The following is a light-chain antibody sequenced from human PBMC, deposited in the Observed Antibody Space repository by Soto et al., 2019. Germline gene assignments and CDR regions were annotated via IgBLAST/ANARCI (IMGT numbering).Light chain of an antibody. V-gene: IGKV1-39*01. CDR3: QQTYNTPTT. J-gene: IGKJ2*01. CDR2: AAS. Sequence: DIQMTQSPSSLSASVGDRVTITCRASQSVNNYLNWYQQKPGKAPNLLIYAASSLQGGVPSRFSGSGSGTDFTLTISSQQPEDFATYYWQQTYNTPTTLGQGTNLEIK. CDR1: QSVNNY.